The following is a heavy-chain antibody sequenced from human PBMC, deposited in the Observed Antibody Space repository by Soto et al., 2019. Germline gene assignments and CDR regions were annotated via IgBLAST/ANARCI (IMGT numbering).Heavy chain of an antibody. CDR1: GFTFIDSP. D-gene: IGHD2-15*01. Sequence: GGSLRLSCAASGFTFIDSPMHWVRQASGKGLEWVGRIRNKTNNYATAYAASVKGRFTIARDDSKNTAYLQLNSLKTEDTAVYYCTSHPPEDMIRKWGQGTLVTVSS. CDR2: IRNKTNNYAT. V-gene: IGHV3-73*01. CDR3: TSHPPEDMIRK. J-gene: IGHJ4*02.